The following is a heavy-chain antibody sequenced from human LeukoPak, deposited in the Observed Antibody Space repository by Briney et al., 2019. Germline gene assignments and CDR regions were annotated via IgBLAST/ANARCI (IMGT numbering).Heavy chain of an antibody. CDR1: GFTFSSYW. J-gene: IGHJ6*02. Sequence: GGSLGLSCAASGFTFSSYWMSWVRQAPGKGLEWVAFIWYDGSNKYYTDSVKGRFTISKDNSKNTVYLQMSSLRVDDTAVYYCAKAASSSWPSYYYGMDVWGQGTTVTVSS. CDR2: IWYDGSNK. CDR3: AKAASSSWPSYYYGMDV. V-gene: IGHV3-30*02. D-gene: IGHD6-13*01.